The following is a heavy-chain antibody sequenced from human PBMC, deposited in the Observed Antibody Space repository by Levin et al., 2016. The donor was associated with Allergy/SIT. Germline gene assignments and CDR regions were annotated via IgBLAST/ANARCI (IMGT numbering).Heavy chain of an antibody. V-gene: IGHV3-30*01. D-gene: IGHD2-15*01. CDR1: GFVFSDYA. J-gene: IGHJ6*02. CDR2: ISHDGRDR. Sequence: LKISCATSGFVFSDYAIHWVRQAPGKGLQWVTSISHDGRDRYFADFVRGRFSVSRDYYGNTAYLQMDSLRGDDTGVYFCARQYCLTSDCRYFGMDAWGQGTTVTVSS. CDR3: ARQYCLTSDCRYFGMDA.